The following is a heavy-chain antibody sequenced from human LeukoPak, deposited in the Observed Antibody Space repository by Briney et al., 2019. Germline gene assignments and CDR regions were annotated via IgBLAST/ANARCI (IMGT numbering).Heavy chain of an antibody. CDR2: IYYSGST. CDR3: ARAQRLYYDISGPGMGNWFDP. Sequence: SETLSLTCTVSGGSISSYDWSWIRQPPGKGLEWIGYIYYSGSTNYNPSLKSRVTISVDTSKNQFSLKLSSVTAADTAVYYCARAQRLYYDISGPGMGNWFDPWGQGTLVTVSS. V-gene: IGHV4-59*12. J-gene: IGHJ5*02. CDR1: GGSISSYD. D-gene: IGHD3-9*01.